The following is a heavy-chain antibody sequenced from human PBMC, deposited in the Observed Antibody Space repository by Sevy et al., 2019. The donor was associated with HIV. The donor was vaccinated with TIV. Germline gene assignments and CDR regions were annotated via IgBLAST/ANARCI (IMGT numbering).Heavy chain of an antibody. CDR2: FNPNSGGT. D-gene: IGHD3-22*01. J-gene: IGHJ4*02. CDR1: GYTFTGYY. Sequence: ASVKVSCKASGYTFTGYYMHWVRQAPGQGLEWMGRFNPNSGGTNYAQKFQGRVTMTRDTSISTAYMELSRLRSDDTAVYYCARVALLHDSDYWAQGTLVTVSS. V-gene: IGHV1-2*06. CDR3: ARVALLHDSDY.